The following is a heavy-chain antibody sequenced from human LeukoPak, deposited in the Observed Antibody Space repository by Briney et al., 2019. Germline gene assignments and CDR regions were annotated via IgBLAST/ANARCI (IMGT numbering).Heavy chain of an antibody. CDR2: INHSGST. Sequence: SETLSLTCAVDGGSFSGYYWSWLRQPPGKGLEWIGEINHSGSTNYNPSLKSRVTISVDTSKNQFSLKLSSVTAADTAVYYCARLVVVVPAAIRTRSRWFDPWGQGTLVTVSS. CDR3: ARLVVVVPAAIRTRSRWFDP. V-gene: IGHV4-34*01. D-gene: IGHD2-2*01. J-gene: IGHJ5*02. CDR1: GGSFSGYY.